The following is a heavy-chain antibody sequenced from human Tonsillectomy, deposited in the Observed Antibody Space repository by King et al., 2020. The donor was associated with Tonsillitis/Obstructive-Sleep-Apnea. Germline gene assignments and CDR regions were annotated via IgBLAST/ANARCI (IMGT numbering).Heavy chain of an antibody. Sequence: VQLQESGPGLVKPSETLSLTCTVSGGSISSYYWSWIRQPPGKGLEWIGYIYYSGSTNYNPSLKSRVTISVDTSKNQFSLKLSSVTAADTAVYYCAGEVAGITIFGVVNWFDPWGQGTLVTVSS. CDR2: IYYSGST. J-gene: IGHJ5*02. D-gene: IGHD3-3*01. V-gene: IGHV4-59*01. CDR3: AGEVAGITIFGVVNWFDP. CDR1: GGSISSYY.